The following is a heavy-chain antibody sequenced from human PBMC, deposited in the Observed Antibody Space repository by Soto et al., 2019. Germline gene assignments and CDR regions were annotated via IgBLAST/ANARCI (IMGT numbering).Heavy chain of an antibody. CDR1: GGTFSSYA. CDR3: ASESIPYYYDSSGYYSRPHPFDY. CDR2: IIPIFGTA. J-gene: IGHJ4*02. Sequence: QVQLVQSGAEVKKPGSSVKVSCKASGGTFSSYAISWVRQAPGQGLEWMGGIIPIFGTANYAQKFQARVTLTADESTSTAYMELSSLRYEDTAVSYCASESIPYYYDSSGYYSRPHPFDYWGQGTLVTVSS. V-gene: IGHV1-69*01. D-gene: IGHD3-22*01.